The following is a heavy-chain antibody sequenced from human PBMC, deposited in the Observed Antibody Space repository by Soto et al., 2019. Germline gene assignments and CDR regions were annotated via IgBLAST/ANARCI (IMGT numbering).Heavy chain of an antibody. CDR1: GFTVSSNY. CDR2: IYSGGST. CDR3: ARAGNYYDSSRAFDT. D-gene: IGHD3-22*01. Sequence: GGSLRLSCAASGFTVSSNYMSWVRQAPGKGLEWVSVIYSGGSTYYADSVKGRFTISRDNSKNTLYLQMNSLRAEDTAVYYCARAGNYYDSSRAFDTSGQATMVTVS. V-gene: IGHV3-53*01. J-gene: IGHJ3*02.